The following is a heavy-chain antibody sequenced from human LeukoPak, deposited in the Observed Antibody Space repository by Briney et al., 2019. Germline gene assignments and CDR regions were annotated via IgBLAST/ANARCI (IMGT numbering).Heavy chain of an antibody. CDR1: GFTFSSYA. CDR2: ISYDGSNK. V-gene: IGHV3-30-3*01. Sequence: GRSLRLSCAASGFTFSSYAMHWVRQAAGKGLAWVAVISYDGSNKYYADSAKGRFTISRDNSKNTLYLQMNSLRAEDTAVYYCARGVSYGSGSYIGDPWGQGTLVTVSS. J-gene: IGHJ5*02. CDR3: ARGVSYGSGSYIGDP. D-gene: IGHD3-10*01.